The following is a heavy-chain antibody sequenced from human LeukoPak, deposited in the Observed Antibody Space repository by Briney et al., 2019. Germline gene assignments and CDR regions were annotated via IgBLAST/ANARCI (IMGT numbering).Heavy chain of an antibody. V-gene: IGHV4-61*08. CDR3: ARGDQGFEF. D-gene: IGHD3-16*01. J-gene: IGHJ4*02. Sequence: SETLSLTCTVSGGSVSSGGYYWSWIRQPPGKGLEWIGFIYYSGSTNYNPSLKSRVIISLDTSKNQFSLHLNSVTPEDTAVYYCARGDQGFEFWGQGTLVTVSS. CDR1: GGSVSSGGYY. CDR2: IYYSGST.